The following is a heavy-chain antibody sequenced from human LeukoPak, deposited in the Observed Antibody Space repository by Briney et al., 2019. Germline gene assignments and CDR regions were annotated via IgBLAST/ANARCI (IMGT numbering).Heavy chain of an antibody. CDR3: ARLGSSWSIDY. CDR1: GFTFSSYG. V-gene: IGHV3-33*01. CDR2: IWYDGSRT. Sequence: GGSLRLSCAASGFTFSSYGMHWFRQAPGRGLEWVAIIWYDGSRTYYADSVKGRFTISRDSSKNTLYLQMNSLRAGDTAVYYCARLGSSWSIDYWGQGTLVTVSS. J-gene: IGHJ4*02. D-gene: IGHD6-13*01.